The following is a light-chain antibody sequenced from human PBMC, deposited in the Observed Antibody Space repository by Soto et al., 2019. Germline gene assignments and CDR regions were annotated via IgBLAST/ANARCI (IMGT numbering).Light chain of an antibody. CDR3: QQYGTSALA. J-gene: IGKJ4*01. V-gene: IGKV3-20*01. CDR1: QSVSSSY. CDR2: DAS. Sequence: EIVLTQSPGTLSLSPGERATLSCRASQSVSSSYLAWHQQKPGQAPRLLIYDASSRATGVPDRFSGSGSGTDFTLTISRLEPEDSAVYYCQQYGTSALAFGGGTKVEI.